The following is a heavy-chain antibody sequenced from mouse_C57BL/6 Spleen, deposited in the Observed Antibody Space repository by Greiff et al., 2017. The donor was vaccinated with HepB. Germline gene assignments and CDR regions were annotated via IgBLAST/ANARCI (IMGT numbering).Heavy chain of an antibody. CDR3: TRGGMVTTGFAY. CDR2: IDPETGGT. CDR1: GYTFTDYE. J-gene: IGHJ3*01. V-gene: IGHV1-15*01. D-gene: IGHD2-2*01. Sequence: VKLMESGAELVRPGASVTLSCKASGYTFTDYEMHWVKQTPVHGLEWIGAIDPETGGTAYNQKFKGKAILTADKSSSTAYMELRSLTSEDSAVYYCTRGGMVTTGFAYWGQGTLVTVSA.